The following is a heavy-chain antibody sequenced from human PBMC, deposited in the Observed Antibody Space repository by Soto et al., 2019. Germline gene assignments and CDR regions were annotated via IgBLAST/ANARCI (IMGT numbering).Heavy chain of an antibody. Sequence: EVQLVESGGGLVQPGGSLKLSCAASGFTFTDSAIHWFRQASGKGPEWVGRIRNKINTYATAYAASVKGRFTISRDDAPTTTYLQMNSLTTEDTAVYYCSRRRDWTATDPLDYWGQGTLVTVAS. D-gene: IGHD2-21*01. V-gene: IGHV3-73*02. CDR3: SRRRDWTATDPLDY. J-gene: IGHJ4*02. CDR1: GFTFTDSA. CDR2: IRNKINTYAT.